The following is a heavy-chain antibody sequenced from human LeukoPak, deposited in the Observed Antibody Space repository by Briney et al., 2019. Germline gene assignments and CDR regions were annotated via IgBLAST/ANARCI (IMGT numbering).Heavy chain of an antibody. J-gene: IGHJ5*02. CDR2: IYHSGST. Sequence: SETLSLTCAVFGGSISSGGNSWSWIRQPPGKGLEWIGYIYHSGSTYYNPSLKSRVTISVDTSKNQFSLTLTSVTAADTAVYYCAGGHRKWLLSWFDPWGRGTLVTVSS. V-gene: IGHV4-30-2*01. D-gene: IGHD3-22*01. CDR3: AGGHRKWLLSWFDP. CDR1: GGSISSGGNS.